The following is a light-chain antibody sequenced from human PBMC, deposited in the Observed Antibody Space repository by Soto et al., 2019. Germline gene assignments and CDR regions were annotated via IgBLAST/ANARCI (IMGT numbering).Light chain of an antibody. Sequence: EIVLTQSPGTLSLSPGERATLSCWASQSFTSNYLAWYQQKPGQAPRLLIYGASTRATGIPDRFSGSWYGTDFNLTISRLEPEDFAVYDCHQYGSSPRTFGQGTKVDIK. CDR3: HQYGSSPRT. V-gene: IGKV3-20*01. CDR1: QSFTSNY. CDR2: GAS. J-gene: IGKJ1*01.